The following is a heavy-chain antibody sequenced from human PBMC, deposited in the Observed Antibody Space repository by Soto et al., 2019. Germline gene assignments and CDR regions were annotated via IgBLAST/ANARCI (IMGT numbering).Heavy chain of an antibody. CDR1: GGTFSSYA. CDR3: AIHGYSYGYGNYYYYGMDA. CDR2: IIPMFGTA. D-gene: IGHD5-18*01. Sequence: SVKVSCKASGGTFSSYAISWVRQAPGQGLEWMGGIIPMFGTANYAQKFQGRVTITADESTSTAYMELSSLRSEDTAVYYCAIHGYSYGYGNYYYYGMDAWGQGTTVTVSS. V-gene: IGHV1-69*13. J-gene: IGHJ6*02.